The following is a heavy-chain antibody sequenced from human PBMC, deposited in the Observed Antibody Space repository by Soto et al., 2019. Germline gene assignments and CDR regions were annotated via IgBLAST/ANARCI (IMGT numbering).Heavy chain of an antibody. CDR1: GGSISSGGYY. Sequence: QVQLQESGPGLVKPSQTLSLTCTVSGGSISSGGYYWSWIRQHPGKGLEWIGYIYYSGSTYYNPSLKRRVNISVDTSKNQFSLKLSSVTAADTAVYYCARVNLGATTWGYYYYGMDVWGRGTTVTVSS. D-gene: IGHD1-26*01. CDR2: IYYSGST. CDR3: ARVNLGATTWGYYYYGMDV. J-gene: IGHJ6*02. V-gene: IGHV4-31*03.